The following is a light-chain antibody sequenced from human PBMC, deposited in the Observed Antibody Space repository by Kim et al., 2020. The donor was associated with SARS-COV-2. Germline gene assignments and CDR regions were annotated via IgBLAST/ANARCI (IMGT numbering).Light chain of an antibody. V-gene: IGLV2-14*03. CDR3: SSYTRSSTGV. J-gene: IGLJ3*02. Sequence: QSALTQPASVSGSPVQSITISCTGTYSDIGSFAYVSWYQQYPGKAPSLIIHDVTERPSWISNSLSGSRSGNTASLTISGLQAEDEADYHCSSYTRSSTGVFGGGTQLTVL. CDR1: YSDIGSFAY. CDR2: DVT.